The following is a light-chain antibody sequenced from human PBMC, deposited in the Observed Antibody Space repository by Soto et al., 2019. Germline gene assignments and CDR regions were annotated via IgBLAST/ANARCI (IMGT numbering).Light chain of an antibody. CDR1: QSVSSSY. CDR3: KQYGSSPPYT. Sequence: EIVLTQSPGTLSLSPGERATLSCRASQSVSSSYLAWYQQKPGQAPRLLIYRASSRATGIPDRFSGSGSGTDFTLSISRLESEDFAVYYCKQYGSSPPYTFGQGTKLEIK. J-gene: IGKJ2*01. V-gene: IGKV3-20*01. CDR2: RAS.